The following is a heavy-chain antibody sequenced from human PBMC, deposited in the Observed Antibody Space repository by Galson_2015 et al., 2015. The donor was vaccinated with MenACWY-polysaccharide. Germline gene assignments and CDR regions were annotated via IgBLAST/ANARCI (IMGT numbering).Heavy chain of an antibody. CDR3: ARGHYGMDV. J-gene: IGHJ6*02. Sequence: SLRLSCAVSGFTFKNYWMSWVRQAPGKGLEWVANMKKDGSEKYCVDSVRGRFTISRDNGRSSLYLQMNGLRAEDTAVYYCARGHYGMDVWGQGTTVIVS. CDR2: MKKDGSEK. CDR1: GFTFKNYW. V-gene: IGHV3-7*01.